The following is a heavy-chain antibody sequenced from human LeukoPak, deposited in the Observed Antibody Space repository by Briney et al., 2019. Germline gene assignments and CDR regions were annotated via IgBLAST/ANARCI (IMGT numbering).Heavy chain of an antibody. CDR3: AKAKVSVGATSYYYYGMDV. D-gene: IGHD1-26*01. J-gene: IGHJ6*02. V-gene: IGHV3-30*18. CDR1: GFTFSSYW. Sequence: GGSLRLSCAASGFTFSSYWMSWVRQAPGKGLEWVAVISYDGSNKYYADSVKGRFTISRDNSKNTLYLQMNSLRAEDTAVYYCAKAKVSVGATSYYYYGMDVWGQGTTVTVSS. CDR2: ISYDGSNK.